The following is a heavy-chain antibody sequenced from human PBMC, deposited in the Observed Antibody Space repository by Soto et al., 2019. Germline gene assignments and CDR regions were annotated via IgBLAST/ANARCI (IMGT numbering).Heavy chain of an antibody. CDR2: IIPIFGTA. CDR3: ARSTVLRFLEWSHYGMDV. V-gene: IGHV1-69*13. Sequence: ASVKVSCKASGGTFSSYAISWVRQAPGQGLEWMGGIIPIFGTANYAQKFQGRVTITADESTSTAYMELSSLRSEDTAVYYCARSTVLRFLEWSHYGMDVWGQGTTVTVSS. J-gene: IGHJ6*02. D-gene: IGHD3-3*01. CDR1: GGTFSSYA.